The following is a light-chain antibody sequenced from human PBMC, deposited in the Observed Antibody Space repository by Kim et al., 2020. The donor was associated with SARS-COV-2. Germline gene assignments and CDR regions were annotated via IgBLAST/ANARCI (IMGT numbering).Light chain of an antibody. CDR2: QAS. Sequence: DIQMTQSPSTLSASVGDRVTITCRASQSISSWLAWYQQKPGKAPNLLMYQASSLESGVPSRFSGSGSGTEFTLTINSLQPADFATYFCQQYNSYPYTFGQGTKLEI. CDR3: QQYNSYPYT. CDR1: QSISSW. J-gene: IGKJ2*01. V-gene: IGKV1-5*03.